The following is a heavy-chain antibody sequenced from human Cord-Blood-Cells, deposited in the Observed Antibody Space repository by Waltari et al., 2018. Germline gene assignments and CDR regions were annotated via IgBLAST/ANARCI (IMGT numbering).Heavy chain of an antibody. Sequence: QVQLVQSGAEVKKPGSSVKVSCKASGGTFSSYAISWVRQAPGQGLEWMGGIIPSLGTANYAQKFQGRGTMTADESTSTAYMELSSLRSEDTAVYYCAREGHSGSYYYFDYWGQGTLVTVSS. D-gene: IGHD1-26*01. CDR2: IIPSLGTA. J-gene: IGHJ4*02. CDR1: GGTFSSYA. V-gene: IGHV1-69*01. CDR3: AREGHSGSYYYFDY.